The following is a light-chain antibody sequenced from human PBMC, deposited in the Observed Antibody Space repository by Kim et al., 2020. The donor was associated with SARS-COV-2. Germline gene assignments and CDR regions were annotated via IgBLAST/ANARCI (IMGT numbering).Light chain of an antibody. CDR2: DVS. V-gene: IGLV2-11*01. Sequence: QSALTQPRSVSGSPGQSVTISCTGTSSDVGGYNYVSWYQQHPGKAPKVMLYDVSRRPSGVPDRFSGSKSGNTASLTISGLQAEDEADYYCCSYAGSYPLVFGAGTQLTVL. CDR1: SSDVGGYNY. J-gene: IGLJ2*01. CDR3: CSYAGSYPLV.